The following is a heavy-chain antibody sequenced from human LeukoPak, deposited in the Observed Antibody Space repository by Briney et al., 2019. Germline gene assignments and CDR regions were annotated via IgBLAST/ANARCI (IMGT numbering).Heavy chain of an antibody. V-gene: IGHV1-2*02. J-gene: IGHJ4*02. CDR1: GYTFTGYY. Sequence: ASVKVSCKASGYTFTGYYMHWVRQAPGQGLEWMGWINPNSGATNYAQKFQGRVTVTRDTSINTAYMELSRLRSDDTAVYYCAREPPRGRGSYYFDYWGQGTPVTVSS. CDR2: INPNSGAT. CDR3: AREPPRGRGSYYFDY. D-gene: IGHD3-10*01.